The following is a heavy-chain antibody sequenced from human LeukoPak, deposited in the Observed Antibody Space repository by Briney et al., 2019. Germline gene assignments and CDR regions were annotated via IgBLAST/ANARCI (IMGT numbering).Heavy chain of an antibody. J-gene: IGHJ4*02. CDR3: ARLSGSQTTPY. Sequence: SEALSLTCTVSGGSISSYYWSWIRQPPQGGLGWIGHIYYTRTTNYTPPHTRRVTTPVDTSKHQFSLTLRSVTAADTAVYYCARLSGSQTTPYWGQGTLVTVSS. CDR2: IYYTRTT. V-gene: IGHV4-59*08. CDR1: GGSISSYY. D-gene: IGHD1-26*01.